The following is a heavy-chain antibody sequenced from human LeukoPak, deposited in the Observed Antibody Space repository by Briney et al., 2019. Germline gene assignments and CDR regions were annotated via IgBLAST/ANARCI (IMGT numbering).Heavy chain of an antibody. D-gene: IGHD3-10*01. CDR2: IWYDGSNK. V-gene: IGHV3-33*01. CDR3: ARGDYYGSGSYLGYYYYYYGMDV. Sequence: GRSLRLSCAASGFTSSSYGMHWVRQAPGKGLEWVAVIWYDGSNKYYADSVKGRFTISRDNSKNTLYLQMNSLRAEDTAVYYCARGDYYGSGSYLGYYYYYYGMDVWGQGTTVTVSS. J-gene: IGHJ6*02. CDR1: GFTSSSYG.